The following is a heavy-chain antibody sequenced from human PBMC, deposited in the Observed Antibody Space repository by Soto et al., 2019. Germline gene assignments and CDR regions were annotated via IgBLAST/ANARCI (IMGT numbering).Heavy chain of an antibody. CDR3: ARHCCGEHIVVVTGMDV. V-gene: IGHV5-51*01. D-gene: IGHD2-21*01. CDR2: IYPGDSDT. Sequence: PXASLKISCKGSGYSFTSYWIGWVRQMPGKGLEWMGIIYPGDSDTRYSPSFQGQVTISADKSISTAYLQWSSLKASDTAMYYCARHCCGEHIVVVTGMDVWGQGTTVTGSS. CDR1: GYSFTSYW. J-gene: IGHJ6*02.